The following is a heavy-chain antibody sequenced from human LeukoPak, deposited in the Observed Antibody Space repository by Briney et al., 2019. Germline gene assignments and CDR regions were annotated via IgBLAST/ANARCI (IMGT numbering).Heavy chain of an antibody. J-gene: IGHJ6*03. V-gene: IGHV4-4*02. CDR2: IYYSGST. D-gene: IGHD6-25*01. CDR3: ARIAAGHYYYYYMDV. CDR1: GGSISSSNW. Sequence: SETLSLTCAVSGGSISSSNWRSWVRQPPGKGLEWIGYIYYSGSTNYNPSLKSRVTISVDTSKNQFSLKLSSVTAADTAVYYCARIAAGHYYYYYMDVWGKGTTVTVSS.